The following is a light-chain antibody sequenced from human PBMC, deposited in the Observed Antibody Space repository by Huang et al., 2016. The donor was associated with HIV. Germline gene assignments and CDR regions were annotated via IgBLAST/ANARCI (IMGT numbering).Light chain of an antibody. CDR3: QQYDTYPWT. Sequence: DILMTQSPLTLSGSVGARVTITCRASQSVSGWVAWYQQTSGKAPKLLIYGASTLERGVPSRFSCSGSGTVFTLTISSLQPDDFATYFCQQYDTYPWTFGQGTKV. V-gene: IGKV1-5*01. CDR1: QSVSGW. J-gene: IGKJ1*01. CDR2: GAS.